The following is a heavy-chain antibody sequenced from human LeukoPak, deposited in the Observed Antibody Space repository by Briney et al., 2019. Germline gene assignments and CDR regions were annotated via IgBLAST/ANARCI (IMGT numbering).Heavy chain of an antibody. CDR1: GYSISSGYY. CDR3: ARSASRGSGSYYGLYYYYYMDV. J-gene: IGHJ6*03. Sequence: PSETLSLTCTVSGYSISSGYYWDWIRQPPGKGLEWIGSIYHSGSTYYNPSLKSRVTISVDTSKNQFSLKLSSVTAADTAVYYCARSASRGSGSYYGLYYYYYMDVWGKGTTVTISS. CDR2: IYHSGST. V-gene: IGHV4-38-2*02. D-gene: IGHD3-10*01.